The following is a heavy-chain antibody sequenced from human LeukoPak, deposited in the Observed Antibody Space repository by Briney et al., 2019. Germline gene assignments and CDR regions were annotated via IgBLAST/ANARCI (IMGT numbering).Heavy chain of an antibody. J-gene: IGHJ6*02. V-gene: IGHV3-30*18. CDR2: ISYDGSNK. CDR1: GFTFSSYG. Sequence: GGSLRLSCAASGFTFSSYGMHWVRQAPGKGLEWVAVISYDGSNKYYADSVKGRFTIFRDNSKNTLYLQMNSLRAEDTAVYYCAKDLHGGYDLALYYYYCDMDVWGQGTTVTVSS. CDR3: AKDLHGGYDLALYYYYCDMDV. D-gene: IGHD5-12*01.